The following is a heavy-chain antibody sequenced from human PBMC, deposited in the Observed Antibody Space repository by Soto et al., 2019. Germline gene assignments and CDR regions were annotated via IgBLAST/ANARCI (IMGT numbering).Heavy chain of an antibody. V-gene: IGHV1-46*01. CDR1: GFAYTCKS. CDR2: INPSGGST. CDR3: ARDLYGSGSYPNHILGY. Sequence: GASVKPSSKESGFAYTCKSMHSVRQAKEQGLEWMGIINPSGGSTSYAQKFQGRVTMTRDTSTSTVYMELSSLRSEDTAVYYCARDLYGSGSYPNHILGYWGQGTLVTVSS. D-gene: IGHD3-10*01. J-gene: IGHJ4*02.